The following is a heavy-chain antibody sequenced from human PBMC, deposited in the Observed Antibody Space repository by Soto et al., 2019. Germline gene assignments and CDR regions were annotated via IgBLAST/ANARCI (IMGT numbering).Heavy chain of an antibody. CDR1: GGSISSGDYY. V-gene: IGHV4-30-4*01. J-gene: IGHJ6*02. CDR2: IYYSGST. Sequence: SETLSLTCTVSGGSISSGDYYWSWIRQPPGQGLEWIGYIYYSGSTYYNPSLKSRVTISVDTSKNQFSLKLSSVTAADTAVYYCARDHCSGGSCYYYGMDVWGQGTTVTVSS. D-gene: IGHD2-15*01. CDR3: ARDHCSGGSCYYYGMDV.